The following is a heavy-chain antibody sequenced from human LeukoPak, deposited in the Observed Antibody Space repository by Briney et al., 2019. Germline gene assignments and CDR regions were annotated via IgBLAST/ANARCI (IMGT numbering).Heavy chain of an antibody. CDR1: GYTFTGYY. D-gene: IGHD5-18*01. CDR3: AREAYSYGYVWHFDY. CDR2: INPNSGGT. V-gene: IGHV1-2*02. Sequence: ASVKVSCKASGYTFTGYYMHWVRQAPGQGLEWMGWINPNSGGTNYAQKFQGRVTMTRDTSISTAYMELSRLRSDDTAVYYCAREAYSYGYVWHFDYWGQGTLVTVSS. J-gene: IGHJ4*02.